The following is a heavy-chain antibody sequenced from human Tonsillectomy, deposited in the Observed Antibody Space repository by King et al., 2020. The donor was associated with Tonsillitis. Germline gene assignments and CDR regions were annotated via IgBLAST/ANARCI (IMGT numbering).Heavy chain of an antibody. J-gene: IGHJ3*01. Sequence: QLVQSGAEVKKPGASVKVSCKASGYTFPTYTMHWVRQPPGQRLEGMRWINAGNGDTKYSQKFQGRVTITRNTSASTAYMELSSLRSEDTAVYYCARSGSYYDDALDGWGQGTMVTVSS. CDR1: GYTFPTYT. CDR2: INAGNGDT. D-gene: IGHD1-26*01. V-gene: IGHV1-3*01. CDR3: ARSGSYYDDALDG.